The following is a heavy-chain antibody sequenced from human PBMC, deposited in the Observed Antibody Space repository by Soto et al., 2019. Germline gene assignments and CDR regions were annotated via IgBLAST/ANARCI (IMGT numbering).Heavy chain of an antibody. D-gene: IGHD3-3*01. CDR2: IKQDGSEK. J-gene: IGHJ6*02. V-gene: IGHV3-7*01. CDR1: GFTFSSYW. Sequence: EVQLVESGGGLVQPGGSLRLSCAASGFTFSSYWMSWVRQAPGKGLEWVANIKQDGSEKYYVDSVKCRFTISRDNAKNSLYLQMNSLRAEDTAVYYCAGTYYDFWSGYYSYYYGMDVWGQGTTVTVSS. CDR3: AGTYYDFWSGYYSYYYGMDV.